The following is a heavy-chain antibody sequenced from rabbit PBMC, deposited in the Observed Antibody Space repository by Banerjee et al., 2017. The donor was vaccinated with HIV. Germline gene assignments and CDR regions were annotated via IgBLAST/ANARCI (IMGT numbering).Heavy chain of an antibody. CDR1: GFSFSSSYW. J-gene: IGHJ6*01. Sequence: QEQLEESGGDLVKPERSLTLTCTASGFSFSSSYWIWWVRQAPGKGLESIASIYTGSSGSTYYASWAKGRFTISRTSSTTVTLQMTSLTAADTATYFCARWYAGFISRTYYNYAMDLWGQGTLVTVS. V-gene: IGHV1S45*01. CDR3: ARWYAGFISRTYYNYAMDL. CDR2: IYTGSSGST. D-gene: IGHD7-1*01.